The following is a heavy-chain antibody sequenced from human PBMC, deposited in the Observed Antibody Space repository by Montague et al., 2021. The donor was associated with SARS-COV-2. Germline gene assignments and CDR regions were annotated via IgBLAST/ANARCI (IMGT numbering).Heavy chain of an antibody. Sequence: SETPSLTCALKGGSFSFYYWTWLLQSPGKSLEWIGGIDQPGRTTYNPSLSRRLTMFIETSRKQYYLNRRSVTAADTAVYYCAMGFHCNGVNCYDGVPGSWGQGTLVTVSS. CDR3: AMGFHCNGVNCYDGVPGS. CDR1: GGSFSFYY. D-gene: IGHD2-15*01. J-gene: IGHJ5*02. V-gene: IGHV4-34*10. CDR2: IDQPGRT.